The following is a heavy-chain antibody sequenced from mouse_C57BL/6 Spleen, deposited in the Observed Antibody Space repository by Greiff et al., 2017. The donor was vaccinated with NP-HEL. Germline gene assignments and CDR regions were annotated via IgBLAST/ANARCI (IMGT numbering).Heavy chain of an antibody. CDR2: INPYNGGT. Sequence: DVKLVESGPVLVKPGASVKMSCKASGYTFTDYYMNWVKQSHGKSLEWIGVINPYNGGTSYNQKFKGKATLTVDKSSSTAYMELNSLTSEDSAVYYCARAYYGSKDYWGQGTTLTVSS. J-gene: IGHJ2*01. CDR3: ARAYYGSKDY. CDR1: GYTFTDYY. V-gene: IGHV1-19*01. D-gene: IGHD1-1*01.